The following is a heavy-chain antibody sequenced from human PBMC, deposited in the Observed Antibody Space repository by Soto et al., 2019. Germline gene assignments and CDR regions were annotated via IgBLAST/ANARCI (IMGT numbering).Heavy chain of an antibody. CDR3: ARVTDP. Sequence: QLQLQESGSGLVKPSQTLSLTCAVSGGSISSGGYSWSWIRQPPGKGLEWIGYIYHSGSTYYNPSLKSRVPISVDRSKNQFPLKLSSGTPADTAGYYRARVTDPWGQGTLVTVS. CDR1: GGSISSGGYS. CDR2: IYHSGST. J-gene: IGHJ5*02. V-gene: IGHV4-30-2*01. D-gene: IGHD4-4*01.